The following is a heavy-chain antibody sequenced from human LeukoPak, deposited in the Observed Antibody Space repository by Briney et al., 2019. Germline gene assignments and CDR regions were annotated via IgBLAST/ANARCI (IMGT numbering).Heavy chain of an antibody. D-gene: IGHD2-2*01. Sequence: SQTVSLTCAISGDSVSSNSVTWNWIRQSPSRGLEWLGRTYYRSTWYNDYAVSVRGRITVNPDTSKNQFSLHLNSVTPEDTAVYYCARRLTQYDCFDPWGQGILVTVSS. J-gene: IGHJ5*02. V-gene: IGHV6-1*01. CDR2: TYYRSTWYN. CDR1: GDSVSSNSVT. CDR3: ARRLTQYDCFDP.